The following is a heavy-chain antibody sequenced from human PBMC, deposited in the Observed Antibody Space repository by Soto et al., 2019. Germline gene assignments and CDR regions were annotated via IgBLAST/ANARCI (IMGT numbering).Heavy chain of an antibody. CDR3: ARVMYGAPPVPHWDEAYYMDV. CDR1: GGSISSYY. Sequence: SETLSLTCTVSGGSISSYYWSWIRQPPGKGLEWIGYIYYSGSTNYNPSLKSRVTISVDTSKNQFSLKLSSVTAADTAVYYCARVMYGAPPVPHWDEAYYMDVWGKGTTVTVSS. J-gene: IGHJ6*03. D-gene: IGHD1-1*01. V-gene: IGHV4-59*01. CDR2: IYYSGST.